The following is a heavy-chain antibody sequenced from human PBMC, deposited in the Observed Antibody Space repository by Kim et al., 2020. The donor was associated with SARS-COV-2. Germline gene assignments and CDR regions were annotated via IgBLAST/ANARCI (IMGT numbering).Heavy chain of an antibody. CDR2: INHSGST. V-gene: IGHV4-34*01. CDR1: GGSFSGYY. D-gene: IGHD2-2*01. J-gene: IGHJ4*02. CDR3: ARGHIVPAAIGVKPFDY. Sequence: SETLSLTCAVYGGSFSGYYWSWIRQPPGKGLEWIGEINHSGSTNYNPSLKSRVTISVDTSKNQFSLKLSSVTAADTAVYYCARGHIVPAAIGVKPFDYWGQGTLVTVSS.